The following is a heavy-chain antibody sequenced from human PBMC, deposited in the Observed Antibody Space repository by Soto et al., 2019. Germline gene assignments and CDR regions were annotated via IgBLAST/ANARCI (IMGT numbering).Heavy chain of an antibody. CDR3: AKERATTTAFDY. CDR2: ITDNGGST. V-gene: IGHV3-23*01. Sequence: EVQLLESGGGLVQAGGSLRLSCAAAGFTFSRDGMSWVRQAPGKGLEWVSLITDNGGSTYYADSVKGRFTISGDNTKNTLFLQMNSLRAEDTAVYYCAKERATTTAFDYWGQGALVTVSS. CDR1: GFTFSRDG. D-gene: IGHD4-17*01. J-gene: IGHJ4*02.